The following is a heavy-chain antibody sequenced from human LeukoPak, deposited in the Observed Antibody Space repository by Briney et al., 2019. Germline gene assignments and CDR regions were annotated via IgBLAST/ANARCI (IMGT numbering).Heavy chain of an antibody. D-gene: IGHD4-23*01. CDR2: IYYSGST. CDR3: ARREVTETDAFDI. CDR1: GGSISSNY. Sequence: KPSETLSLTCTVSGGSISSNYWSWIRQPAGKGLEWIGYIYYSGSTNYNPSLKSRVTISVDTSKNQFSLKLSSVTAADTAVYYCARREVTETDAFDIWGQGTMVTVSS. J-gene: IGHJ3*02. V-gene: IGHV4-59*01.